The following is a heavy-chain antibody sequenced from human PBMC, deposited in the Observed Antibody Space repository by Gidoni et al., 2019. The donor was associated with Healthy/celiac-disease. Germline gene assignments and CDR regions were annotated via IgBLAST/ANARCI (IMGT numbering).Heavy chain of an antibody. CDR2: INHSGST. V-gene: IGHV4-34*01. J-gene: IGHJ4*02. CDR3: ARVRLDRMVRGVGDY. Sequence: QVQLPQWGAGLLKPSETLSLTCAVYGGSFSGYYWRWIRQPPGKGMEWIGEINHSGSTNYNPSLKRRVTISVDTSKNQFSRKLSTVTAEDTAVYYCARVRLDRMVRGVGDYWGQGTLVTVSS. D-gene: IGHD3-10*01. CDR1: GGSFSGYY.